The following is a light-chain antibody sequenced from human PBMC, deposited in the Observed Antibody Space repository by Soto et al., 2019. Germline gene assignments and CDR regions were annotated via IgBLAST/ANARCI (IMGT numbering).Light chain of an antibody. CDR2: GAS. V-gene: IGKV3-15*01. CDR3: QQYYNWPPRIT. CDR1: QSVSRS. Sequence: EIVMTQSPATLSVSPGERATLSCRASQSVSRSLAWYQQKPGQAPRLLIYGASTRATGIPARFSGSGSGTEFTLTISSLQSEDFAVYYCQQYYNWPPRITFGQGTRLEI. J-gene: IGKJ5*01.